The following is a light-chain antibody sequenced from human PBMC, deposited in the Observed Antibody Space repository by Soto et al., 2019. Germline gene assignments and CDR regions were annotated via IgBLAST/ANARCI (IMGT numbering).Light chain of an antibody. Sequence: QAVVTQPPSVSGAPGQRVTISCTGSSSNIGAGYDVQWYQQLPGTAPKLLIYGNNNRPSGVPDRFSGSKSGTSASLAITGLQAEDEADYYCQSYDSSLSVVVFGGGTKVTVL. CDR1: SSNIGAGYD. CDR3: QSYDSSLSVVV. V-gene: IGLV1-40*01. CDR2: GNN. J-gene: IGLJ2*01.